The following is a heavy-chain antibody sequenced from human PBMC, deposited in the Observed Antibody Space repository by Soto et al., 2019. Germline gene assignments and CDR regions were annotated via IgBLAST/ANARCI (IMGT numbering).Heavy chain of an antibody. CDR2: INWIGGST. CDR1: GFIFGAHA. V-gene: IGHV3-20*04. Sequence: GGSLRLSCAASGFIFGAHAMSWVRQAPGKGLEWVSTINWIGGSTNYADSMKGRFTISRDNAKNSLYLQISSLRAEDTALYYCARHGGTPDLYFDYWGQGTPVTVSS. CDR3: ARHGGTPDLYFDY. D-gene: IGHD3-16*01. J-gene: IGHJ4*02.